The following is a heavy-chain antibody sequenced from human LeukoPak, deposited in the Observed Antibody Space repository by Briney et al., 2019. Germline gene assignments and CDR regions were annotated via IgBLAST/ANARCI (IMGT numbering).Heavy chain of an antibody. J-gene: IGHJ4*02. CDR2: ISGSGGST. D-gene: IGHD3-3*01. V-gene: IGHV3-23*01. Sequence: GGSLRLSCAASGFTFSSYAMSWVRQASGKGLEWVSAISGSGGSTYYADSVKGRFTISRDNSKNTLYLQMNSLKTEDTAVYYCTSDFWSGEYWGQGTLVTVSS. CDR1: GFTFSSYA. CDR3: TSDFWSGEY.